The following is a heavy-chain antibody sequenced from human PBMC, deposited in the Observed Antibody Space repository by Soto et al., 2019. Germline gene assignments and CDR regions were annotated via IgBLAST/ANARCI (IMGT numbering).Heavy chain of an antibody. CDR2: IDPSDSYT. CDR1: GYSFTSYW. Sequence: PGESLKISCKGSGYSFTSYWISWVRQMPGKGLEWMGRIDPSDSYTNYSPSFQGHVTISADKSISTAYLQWSSLKASDTAMYYCARKLQLDQYYYYGVDVWGQGTTVTVSS. J-gene: IGHJ6*02. CDR3: ARKLQLDQYYYYGVDV. V-gene: IGHV5-10-1*01. D-gene: IGHD4-4*01.